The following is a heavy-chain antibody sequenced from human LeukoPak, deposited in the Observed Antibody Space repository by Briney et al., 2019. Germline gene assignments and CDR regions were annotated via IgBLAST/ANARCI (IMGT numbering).Heavy chain of an antibody. CDR1: GYTFTSYG. CDR3: ARVAVTTEAMDV. Sequence: ASVKVSCKASGYTFTSYGISWVRQAPGQGLEWMAWMNPDSGNTGYAQKFQGRVTMTRNTSINTAYMELSSLRSEDTAVYYCARVAVTTEAMDVWGQGTTVTVSS. D-gene: IGHD4-17*01. CDR2: MNPDSGNT. V-gene: IGHV1-8*02. J-gene: IGHJ6*02.